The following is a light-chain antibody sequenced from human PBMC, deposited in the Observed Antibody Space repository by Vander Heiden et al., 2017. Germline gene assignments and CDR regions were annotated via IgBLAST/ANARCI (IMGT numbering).Light chain of an antibody. V-gene: IGLV1-44*01. CDR1: SANIGSKT. Sequence: PISGKRNSANIGSKTVNWDQQSPGTAPKFLIYRNEQRHAGFPDRFAGSKSGTSASLAISGLQSEDVADYDCAAWDDSLNGVVFGGGTKLTVL. J-gene: IGLJ2*01. CDR2: RNE. CDR3: AAWDDSLNGVV.